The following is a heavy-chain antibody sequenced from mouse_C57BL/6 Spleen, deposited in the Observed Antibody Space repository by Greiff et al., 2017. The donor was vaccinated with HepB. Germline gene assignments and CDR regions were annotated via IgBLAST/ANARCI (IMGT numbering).Heavy chain of an antibody. CDR3: ATDYYCSSPWDY. Sequence: QVQLQQPGAELVKPGASVKLSCKASGYTFTSYWMHWVKQRPGQGLEWIGMIHPNSGSTNYNEKFKSKATLTVDKSSSTAYMQLSSLTSEESAVYYWATDYYCSSPWDYWGQGTSVTVSS. V-gene: IGHV1-64*01. D-gene: IGHD1-1*01. CDR1: GYTFTSYW. CDR2: IHPNSGST. J-gene: IGHJ4*01.